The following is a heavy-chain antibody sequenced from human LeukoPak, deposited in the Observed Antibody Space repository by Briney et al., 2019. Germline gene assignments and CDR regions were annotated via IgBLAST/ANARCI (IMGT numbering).Heavy chain of an antibody. D-gene: IGHD4-11*01. CDR2: IRYDGSNK. J-gene: IGHJ4*02. CDR1: GFTFSSYG. CDR3: AKVQGGYYSNYYFDY. V-gene: IGHV3-30*02. Sequence: GGSLRLSCAASGFTFSSYGMHWVRQAPGKGLEWVAFIRYDGSNKYYADSVKGRFTISRDNSKNTLYLQMNSLRAEDTAVYYCAKVQGGYYSNYYFDYWGQGTLVTVSS.